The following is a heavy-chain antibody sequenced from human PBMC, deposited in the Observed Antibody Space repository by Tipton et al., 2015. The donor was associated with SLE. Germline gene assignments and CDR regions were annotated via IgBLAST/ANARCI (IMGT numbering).Heavy chain of an antibody. CDR1: GGSISSYY. Sequence: TLSLTCTVSGGSISSYYWSWIRQPPGKGLEWIGYIYYSGSTNYNPSLKSRVTISVDTSKNQFSLKLSSVTAADTAVYYCASWYSSGWPYYYYYGMDVWGQGTTVTVSS. D-gene: IGHD6-19*01. J-gene: IGHJ6*02. V-gene: IGHV4-59*12. CDR2: IYYSGST. CDR3: ASWYSSGWPYYYYYGMDV.